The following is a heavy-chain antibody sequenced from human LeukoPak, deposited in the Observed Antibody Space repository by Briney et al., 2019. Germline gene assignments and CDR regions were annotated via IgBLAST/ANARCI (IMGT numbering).Heavy chain of an antibody. J-gene: IGHJ4*02. V-gene: IGHV3-21*01. D-gene: IGHD3-16*01. CDR3: ARGRGTYFDY. CDR1: GFTFSSYS. Sequence: PGRSLRLSCAASGFTFSSYSMNWVRQAPGKGLEWVSSISSSSSYIYYADSVKGRFTISRDNAKNSLYLQMNSLRAEDTAVYYCARGRGTYFDYWGQGTLVTVSS. CDR2: ISSSSSYI.